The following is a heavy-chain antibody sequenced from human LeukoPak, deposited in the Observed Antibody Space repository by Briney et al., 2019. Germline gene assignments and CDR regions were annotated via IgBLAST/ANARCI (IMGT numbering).Heavy chain of an antibody. D-gene: IGHD1-26*01. J-gene: IGHJ4*02. CDR3: ARDIDNVGALLDF. CDR2: INYNWRT. Sequence: SETLSLTCTISDDSISSNRFFWAWLRQPPGKGLEWIGSINYNWRTFYNPSLESRLTISIDTAKRQFSLKLTSVTAADTALYYCARDIDNVGALLDFWGQGTLVTVSS. CDR1: DDSISSNRFF. V-gene: IGHV4-39*07.